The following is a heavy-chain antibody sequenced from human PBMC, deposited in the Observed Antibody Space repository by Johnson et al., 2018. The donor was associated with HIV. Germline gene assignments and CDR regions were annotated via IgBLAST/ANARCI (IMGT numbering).Heavy chain of an antibody. CDR3: ARTSLEWLLFAFDI. CDR2: IYSGGST. Sequence: VQLVESGGGLIQPGGSLRLSCAASGFTVSSNYMSWVRQAPGKGLEWVSVIYSGGSTYYADSVKGRFTISRDNSKNTLYLQMNSLRAEDTAVYYCARTSLEWLLFAFDIWGQGTKVTVSS. J-gene: IGHJ3*02. V-gene: IGHV3-53*01. D-gene: IGHD3-3*01. CDR1: GFTVSSNY.